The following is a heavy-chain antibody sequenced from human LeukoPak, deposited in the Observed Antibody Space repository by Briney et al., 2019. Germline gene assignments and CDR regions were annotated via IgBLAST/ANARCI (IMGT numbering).Heavy chain of an antibody. CDR3: AKDTDSSGYYGYFDY. D-gene: IGHD3-22*01. J-gene: IGHJ4*02. CDR1: GFTFSSYS. Sequence: PGGSLRLSCAASGFTFSSYSMNWVRQAPGKGLEWVSSISSSSNYIYYADSVKGRFTISRDNAKNSLYLQMNSLRAEDTALYYCAKDTDSSGYYGYFDYWGQGTLVTVSS. V-gene: IGHV3-21*04. CDR2: ISSSSNYI.